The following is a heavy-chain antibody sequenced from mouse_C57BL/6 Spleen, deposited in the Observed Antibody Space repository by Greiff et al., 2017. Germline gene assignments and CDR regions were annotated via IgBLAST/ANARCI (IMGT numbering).Heavy chain of an antibody. J-gene: IGHJ2*01. V-gene: IGHV1-47*01. CDR2: FHPYNDDT. CDR3: ARRGYYYGSSYFDY. D-gene: IGHD1-1*01. CDR1: GYTFTTYP. Sequence: VKLQESGAELVKPGASVKMSCKASGYTFTTYPIEWMKQNHGKSLEWIGNFHPYNDDTKYNEKFKGKATLTVEKSSSTVYLELSRLTSDDAAVYYCARRGYYYGSSYFDYWGQGTTLTVSS.